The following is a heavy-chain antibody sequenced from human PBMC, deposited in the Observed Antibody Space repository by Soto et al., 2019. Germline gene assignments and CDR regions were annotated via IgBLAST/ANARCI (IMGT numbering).Heavy chain of an antibody. Sequence: EVQLVESGGGLVQPGRSLRLSCAASGFTFDDYAMHWVRQAPGKGLEWVSGISCNSGSIGYADSVKGRFTISRDNAKNSLYLQMNSLRAEDTALYYCAKYAHHLLSGDLGYWGQGTLGTVSS. CDR2: ISCNSGSI. CDR3: AKYAHHLLSGDLGY. CDR1: GFTFDDYA. J-gene: IGHJ4*02. V-gene: IGHV3-9*01. D-gene: IGHD4-17*01.